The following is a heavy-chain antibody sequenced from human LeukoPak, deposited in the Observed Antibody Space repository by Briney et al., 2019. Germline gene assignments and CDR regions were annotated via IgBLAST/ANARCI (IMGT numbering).Heavy chain of an antibody. CDR2: ISYDGSNK. CDR1: GFTFSSYG. Sequence: GGSLRLSCAASGFTFSSYGMHWVRQAPGKGLEWVAVISYDGSNKYYADSVKGRFTISRDNSKNTLYLQMNSLRAEDTAVYYCARDLYENYYDSSGYPQGPYYYGMDVWGQGTTVTVSS. J-gene: IGHJ6*02. CDR3: ARDLYENYYDSSGYPQGPYYYGMDV. V-gene: IGHV3-30*03. D-gene: IGHD3-22*01.